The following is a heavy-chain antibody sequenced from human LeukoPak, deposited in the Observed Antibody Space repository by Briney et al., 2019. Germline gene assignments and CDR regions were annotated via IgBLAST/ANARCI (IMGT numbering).Heavy chain of an antibody. CDR1: GFTFSDYS. J-gene: IGHJ6*04. Sequence: GGSLRLSCVASGFTFSDYSLNWVRQAPGKGLEWISYIGSAIYYADSVKGRFTISRDNAKNSLYLQMNSLRAEDTAVYYCAELGITMIGGVWGKGTTVTISS. CDR2: IGSAI. V-gene: IGHV3-48*04. D-gene: IGHD3-10*02. CDR3: AELGITMIGGV.